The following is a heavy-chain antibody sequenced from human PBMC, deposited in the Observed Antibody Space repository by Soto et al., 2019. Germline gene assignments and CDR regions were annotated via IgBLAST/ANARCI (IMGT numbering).Heavy chain of an antibody. J-gene: IGHJ4*02. CDR3: ARSYRSSCDY. CDR2: IYDSGST. CDR1: GGSISRSGYF. V-gene: IGHV4-31*03. Sequence: QVQLQESGPGLVKPSQTLSLTCTVSGGSISRSGYFWSWIRQHPGKGLEWIGYIYDSGSTYYNPSIKSRVSLSVDTSKNQFSLNLTSVTAADTAMYYCARSYRSSCDYWGEGTLGSVSS. D-gene: IGHD4-4*01.